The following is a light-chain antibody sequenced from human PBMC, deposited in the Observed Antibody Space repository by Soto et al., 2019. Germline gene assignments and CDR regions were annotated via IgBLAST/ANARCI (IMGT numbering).Light chain of an antibody. J-gene: IGKJ5*01. V-gene: IGKV3-11*01. Sequence: DIVLTQSPATLSLSPGNRVTLSCRANERISHSLAWYQQRPGQAPRILIYDASSRATGIPERFSGSGSGTDFTLSISSIEPEDFAVYYCQLSQQRSSWPPIAFGQGTRLDLK. CDR2: DAS. CDR1: ERISHS. CDR3: QLSQQRSSWPPIA.